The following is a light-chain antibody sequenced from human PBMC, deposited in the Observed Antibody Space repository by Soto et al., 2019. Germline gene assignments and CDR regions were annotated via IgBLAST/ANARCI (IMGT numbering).Light chain of an antibody. CDR3: QQRSNWPGIT. J-gene: IGKJ5*01. CDR1: QRFGSSN. V-gene: IGKV3-11*01. Sequence: EIVLTQSPGTLSLSPGERGTLSCRASQRFGSSNLAWYQQKPGQAPRLLIYDASNRATGIPARFSGSGSGTDFTLTISSLEPEDFAVYYCQQRSNWPGITFGQGTRWRL. CDR2: DAS.